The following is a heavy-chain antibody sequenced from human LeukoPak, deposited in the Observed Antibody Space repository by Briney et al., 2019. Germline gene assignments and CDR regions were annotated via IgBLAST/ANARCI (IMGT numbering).Heavy chain of an antibody. CDR3: AGGPSYYYGMDV. V-gene: IGHV3-21*01. J-gene: IGHJ6*02. CDR2: ISSSSSYI. CDR1: GFTFSSYS. Sequence: GGSLRLSCAASGFTFSSYSMNWVRQAPGKGLEWVSSISSSSSYIYYADSVKGRFTISRDNAKNSLYLQMNSLRAEDTAVYYCAGGPSYYYGMDVWGQGTTVTVSS.